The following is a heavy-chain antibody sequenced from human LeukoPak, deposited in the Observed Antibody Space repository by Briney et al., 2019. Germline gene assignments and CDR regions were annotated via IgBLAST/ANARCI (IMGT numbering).Heavy chain of an antibody. V-gene: IGHV4-61*02. CDR1: GGSLSSGGYY. Sequence: PSQTLSLTCTVSGGSLSSGGYYWSWIRQPAGKGLEWIGRIYTNGNTNYNPSLKSRVTISVDTSKNQFSLNLSSVTAADTAVYYCAKVPNRWELPPGLNWGQGTLVTVSS. CDR2: IYTNGNT. CDR3: AKVPNRWELPPGLN. D-gene: IGHD1-26*01. J-gene: IGHJ4*02.